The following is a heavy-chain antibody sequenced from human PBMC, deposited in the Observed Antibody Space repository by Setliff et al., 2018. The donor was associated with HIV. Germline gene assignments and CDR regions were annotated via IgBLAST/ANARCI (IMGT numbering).Heavy chain of an antibody. CDR1: GGSFSGYY. J-gene: IGHJ4*02. CDR3: AGQDLAEVRWYYMDY. CDR2: INHSGST. V-gene: IGHV4-34*01. Sequence: ASETLSLTCAVYGGSFSGYYWSWIRQPPGKGLEWIGEINHSGSTNYNPSLKSRATLSIDSSKNLFSLKLNSLTAADTAVYYCAGQDLAEVRWYYMDYRGQGALVTVSS. D-gene: IGHD2-15*01.